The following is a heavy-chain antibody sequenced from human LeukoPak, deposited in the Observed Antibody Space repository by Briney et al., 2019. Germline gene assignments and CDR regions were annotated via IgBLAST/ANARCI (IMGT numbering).Heavy chain of an antibody. CDR1: XXXXXTYS. V-gene: IGHV3-48*02. CDR3: ARVGSEWLVNDY. Sequence: GGSLRLSCAAXXXXXXTYSMVWVXXAXXXXXXXXSYISGSSSKMYYADSVKGRFTISRDKAKNSLYLQMNSLRDEDTALYYXARVGSEWLVNDYWGQGTLVTVSS. J-gene: IGHJ4*02. D-gene: IGHD3-10*01. CDR2: ISGSSSKM.